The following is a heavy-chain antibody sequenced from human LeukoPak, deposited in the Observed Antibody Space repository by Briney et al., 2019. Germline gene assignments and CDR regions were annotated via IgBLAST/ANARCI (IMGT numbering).Heavy chain of an antibody. CDR2: ISGSGGST. V-gene: IGHV3-23*01. D-gene: IGHD3-22*01. J-gene: IGHJ1*01. CDR3: AKDLSSGYYPMTEYFQH. Sequence: GGSLRLSCAASGFTFSSYAMSWVRQAPGKGLEWVSAISGSGGSTYYADSVKGRFTISRDNSKNTLYLQMNSLRAEDMAVYYCAKDLSSGYYPMTEYFQHWGQGTLVTVSS. CDR1: GFTFSSYA.